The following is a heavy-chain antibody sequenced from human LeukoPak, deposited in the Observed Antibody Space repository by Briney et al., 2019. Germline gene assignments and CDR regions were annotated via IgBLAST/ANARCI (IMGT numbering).Heavy chain of an antibody. V-gene: IGHV1-69*06. J-gene: IGHJ5*02. Sequence: GASVKVSCKASGGTFSSYAISWVRQAPGQGLEWMGGIIPIFGTANYAQKFQGRVTITADKSTGTAYMELSSLRSEDTAVYYCARDYGDYSSWFDPWGQGTLVTVSS. CDR1: GGTFSSYA. CDR2: IIPIFGTA. D-gene: IGHD4-17*01. CDR3: ARDYGDYSSWFDP.